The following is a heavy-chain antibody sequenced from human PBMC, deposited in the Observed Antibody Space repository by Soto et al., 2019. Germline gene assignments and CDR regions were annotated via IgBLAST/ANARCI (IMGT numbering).Heavy chain of an antibody. Sequence: GGSLRLSCAASGFDFTNSWMHWVRQPPGKGLVWVSHVNSDGSITTYADSVKGRFTISRDNAKNTVYLQMNSLRVEDTAVYYCTRDQRYSSSVWGQGTLFTVSS. CDR3: TRDQRYSSSV. CDR1: GFDFTNSW. J-gene: IGHJ4*02. V-gene: IGHV3-74*01. CDR2: VNSDGSIT. D-gene: IGHD5-18*01.